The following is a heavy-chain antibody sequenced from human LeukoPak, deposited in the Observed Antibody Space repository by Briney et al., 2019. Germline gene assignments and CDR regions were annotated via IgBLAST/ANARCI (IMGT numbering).Heavy chain of an antibody. CDR3: ARDSSWYRFSFDY. D-gene: IGHD6-13*01. CDR1: GFTFSDYY. V-gene: IGHV3-11*01. Sequence: GGSLRLSCAASGFTFSDYYMSWIRQAPGKGLEWVSYISSSGSTIYYADSVKGRFTISRDNAKNSLYLQMNSLRAEDTAVYYCARDSSWYRFSFDYWGQGTLVTVSS. CDR2: ISSSGSTI. J-gene: IGHJ4*02.